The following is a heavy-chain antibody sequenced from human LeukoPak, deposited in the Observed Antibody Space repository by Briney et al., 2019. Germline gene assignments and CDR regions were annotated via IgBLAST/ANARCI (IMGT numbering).Heavy chain of an antibody. J-gene: IGHJ6*03. Sequence: GGSLRLSCAASEFSVGSNYMTWVRQAPGKGLEWVSLIYRGGSTYYADSVKGRFTISRDNSKNTLYLQMNSLRAEDTAVYYCARTSGYYDSSGSRGGMDVWGKGTTVTVSS. CDR3: ARTSGYYDSSGSRGGMDV. CDR2: IYRGGST. V-gene: IGHV3-66*01. D-gene: IGHD3-22*01. CDR1: EFSVGSNY.